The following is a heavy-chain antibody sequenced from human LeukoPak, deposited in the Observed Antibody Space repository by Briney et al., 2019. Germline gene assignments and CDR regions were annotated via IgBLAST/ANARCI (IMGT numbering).Heavy chain of an antibody. J-gene: IGHJ4*02. V-gene: IGHV3-23*01. CDR1: AFTFSSYD. D-gene: IGHD5-12*01. Sequence: AGSLRLSCAASAFTFSSYDMSWVRQAPGKGLEWVSGVSGSGGSTYYADSVKGRFTISRDNSKNTLYLQMNSLRAEDTAVYYCAKDLDIVATITGNWGQGTLVTVSS. CDR3: AKDLDIVATITGN. CDR2: VSGSGGST.